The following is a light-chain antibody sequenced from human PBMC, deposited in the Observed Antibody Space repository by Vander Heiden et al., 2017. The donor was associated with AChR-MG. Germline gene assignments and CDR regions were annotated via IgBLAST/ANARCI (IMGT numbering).Light chain of an antibody. CDR3: QQSSSYPLT. V-gene: IGKV1-13*02. CDR2: DAS. Sequence: AIQMTQSPSSLSASVGERVTITCRASQDISSALIWYQQKPGKVPKVLIYDASSLVSGVPSRFSGSGSGTEFTLTISSLQPEDFATYHCQQSSSYPLTFRGGTKVEIK. CDR1: QDISSA. J-gene: IGKJ4*01.